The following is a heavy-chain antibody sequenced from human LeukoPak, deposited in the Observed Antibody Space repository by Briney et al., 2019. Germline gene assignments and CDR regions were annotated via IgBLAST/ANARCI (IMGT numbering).Heavy chain of an antibody. Sequence: GGSLRLSCAASGFTFSSYAMSWVRQAPGKGLEWVSAISGSGGSTYYADSVKGRFTISGDNSKNTLYLQMNSLRAEDTAVYYCAKGEVPAAIGIIHYWGQGTLVTVSS. CDR1: GFTFSSYA. D-gene: IGHD2-2*02. J-gene: IGHJ4*02. V-gene: IGHV3-23*01. CDR2: ISGSGGST. CDR3: AKGEVPAAIGIIHY.